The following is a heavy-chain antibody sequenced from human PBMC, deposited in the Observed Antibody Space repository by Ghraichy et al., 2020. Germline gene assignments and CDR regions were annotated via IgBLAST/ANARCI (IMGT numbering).Heavy chain of an antibody. D-gene: IGHD6-13*01. CDR2: ISYDGKKI. Sequence: LTCEASGFSFSINAMHWVRQAPGKGLEWVADISYDGKKISYADSIKGRFTMSRENSVNRLYLQMNSLRVEDTAIYYCAKVKLDLPYFDSLGQGTLVSVS. CDR1: GFSFSINA. J-gene: IGHJ4*02. CDR3: AKVKLDLPYFDS. V-gene: IGHV3-30*04.